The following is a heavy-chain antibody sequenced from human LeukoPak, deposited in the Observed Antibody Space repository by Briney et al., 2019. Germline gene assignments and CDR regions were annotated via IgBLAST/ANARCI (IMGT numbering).Heavy chain of an antibody. D-gene: IGHD1-26*01. CDR3: ARDKEWYSGSYPAGPIDY. Sequence: RASVTVSFTASGGTFSSYAISWVRQAPGQGPEWMGGIIPIFGTANYAQKFQGRVTITTDESTSTAYMELSSLRAEDTAVYYCARDKEWYSGSYPAGPIDYWGQGTLVTVSS. V-gene: IGHV1-69*05. J-gene: IGHJ4*02. CDR2: IIPIFGTA. CDR1: GGTFSSYA.